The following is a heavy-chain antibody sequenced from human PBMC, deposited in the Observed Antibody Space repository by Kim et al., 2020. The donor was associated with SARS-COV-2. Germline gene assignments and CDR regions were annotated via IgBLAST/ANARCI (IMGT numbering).Heavy chain of an antibody. J-gene: IGHJ6*02. CDR1: GGSISSSNW. CDR2: IYHSGST. CDR3: ARDNHYDILTGYYPAEYYYYYGMDV. Sequence: SETLSLTCAVSGGSISSSNWWSWVRQPPGKGLEWIGEIYHSGSTNYNPSLKSRVTISVDKSKNQFSLKLSSVTAADTAVYYCARDNHYDILTGYYPAEYYYYYGMDVWGQGTTVTVSS. V-gene: IGHV4-4*02. D-gene: IGHD3-9*01.